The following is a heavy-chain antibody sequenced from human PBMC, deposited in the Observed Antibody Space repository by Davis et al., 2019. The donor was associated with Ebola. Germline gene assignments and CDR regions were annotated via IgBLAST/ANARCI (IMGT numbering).Heavy chain of an antibody. CDR1: GYTFTSYG. J-gene: IGHJ6*02. D-gene: IGHD4-17*01. CDR3: ARAGLRPYYGMDV. V-gene: IGHV1-18*01. Sequence: ASVKVSCKASGYTFTSYGISWVRQAPGQGLEWMGWISAYNGNTNYAQKLQGRVTMTTDTYRSTAYMELRSLRSDDTAVYYCARAGLRPYYGMDVWGQGTTVTVSS. CDR2: ISAYNGNT.